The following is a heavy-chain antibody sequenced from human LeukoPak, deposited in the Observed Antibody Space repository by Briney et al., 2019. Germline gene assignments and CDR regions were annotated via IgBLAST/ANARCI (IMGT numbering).Heavy chain of an antibody. Sequence: GASVKVSCKASGYTFTGYYMHWVRQAPGQGLEWMGWINPNSGDTKYAQKFQGRVTMTRDTSISTAYMELSRLRSDDTALYYCATQRGSYLWGTDFDYWGQGTLVTVSP. CDR1: GYTFTGYY. J-gene: IGHJ4*02. CDR2: INPNSGDT. CDR3: ATQRGSYLWGTDFDY. D-gene: IGHD3-16*01. V-gene: IGHV1-2*02.